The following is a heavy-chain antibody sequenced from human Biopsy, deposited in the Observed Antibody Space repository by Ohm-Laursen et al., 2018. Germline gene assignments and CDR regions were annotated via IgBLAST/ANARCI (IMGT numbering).Heavy chain of an antibody. V-gene: IGHV4-34*01. CDR2: ISLSGST. CDR1: GDSFTNYY. CDR3: ARGVGDASPYN. D-gene: IGHD2-15*01. Sequence: GTLSLTCAVYGDSFTNYYWIWIRQPPGKGLEWIGEISLSGSTNYNPSLESRVTISVDTSKNHFSLNLTSVTAADTAMYYCARGVGDASPYNWGQGTQVTVSS. J-gene: IGHJ4*02.